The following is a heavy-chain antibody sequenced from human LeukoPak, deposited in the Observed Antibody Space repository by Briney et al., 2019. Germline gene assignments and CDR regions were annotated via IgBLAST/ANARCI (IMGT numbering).Heavy chain of an antibody. J-gene: IGHJ4*02. Sequence: ASVKVSCKASGGTFSSYAISWVRQAPGQGLGWMGIIIPSSGSTTYAQQFQGRVTMTRDTSTSTVYMELSSLTSGDTAVYFCARSDYNDYRGLGFWGQGTLVTVSS. V-gene: IGHV1-46*01. D-gene: IGHD4-11*01. CDR2: IIPSSGST. CDR3: ARSDYNDYRGLGF. CDR1: GGTFSSYA.